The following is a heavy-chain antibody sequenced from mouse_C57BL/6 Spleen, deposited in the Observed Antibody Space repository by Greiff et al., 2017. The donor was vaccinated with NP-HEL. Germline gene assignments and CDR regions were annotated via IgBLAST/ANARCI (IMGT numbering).Heavy chain of an antibody. D-gene: IGHD2-2*01. J-gene: IGHJ4*01. CDR1: GYTFTSYW. CDR2: IDPNSGGT. Sequence: QVQLQQPGAELVKPGASVKLSCKASGYTFTSYWMHWVKQRPGRGLEWIGRIDPNSGGTKYNEKFKSKATLTVDKPSSTAYMQLSSLTSEDSAVYYCARERGNMVTTSGAMDYWGKGTSVTASS. CDR3: ARERGNMVTTSGAMDY. V-gene: IGHV1-72*01.